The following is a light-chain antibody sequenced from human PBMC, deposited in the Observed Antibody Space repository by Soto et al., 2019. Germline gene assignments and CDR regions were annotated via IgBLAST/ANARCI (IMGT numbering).Light chain of an antibody. CDR2: DVD. CDR3: CSYAGTSTFV. Sequence: QSALTQPRSVSGSPGQSVTISCTRSGRDVGSYNYVSWYQQHPGKAPKLILFDVDKRPSGVPGRISGSKSANTASLTISGLQAEDEADYYCCSYAGTSTFVFGTGTKVTVL. CDR1: GRDVGSYNY. V-gene: IGLV2-11*01. J-gene: IGLJ1*01.